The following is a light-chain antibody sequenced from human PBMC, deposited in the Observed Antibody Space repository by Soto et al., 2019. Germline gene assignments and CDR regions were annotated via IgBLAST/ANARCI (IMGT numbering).Light chain of an antibody. CDR1: SSDIGGYNY. V-gene: IGLV2-14*01. J-gene: IGLJ3*02. CDR3: SSYTSSSTPVV. Sequence: QSALTQPASVSGSPGQSITISCTGTSSDIGGYNYVSWYQQHPGRAPKLIIYEVSDRPSGVSNRFSGSKSDNTASLTISGLQAEDEFGYYCSSYTSSSTPVVFGGGTEVTVL. CDR2: EVS.